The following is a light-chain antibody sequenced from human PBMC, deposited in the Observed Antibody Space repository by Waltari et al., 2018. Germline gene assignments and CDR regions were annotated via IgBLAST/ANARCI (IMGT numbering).Light chain of an antibody. Sequence: EIVLTQSPATLSLSPGERATLSCRASQRVSSYLAWYQQKPGQAPRLLIYDASNRATGIPDRFSGSGSGTDFTLTISSLEPEDFAVYYCQQRSNWPPLTFGPGTKVDIK. CDR1: QRVSSY. CDR3: QQRSNWPPLT. V-gene: IGKV3-11*01. J-gene: IGKJ3*01. CDR2: DAS.